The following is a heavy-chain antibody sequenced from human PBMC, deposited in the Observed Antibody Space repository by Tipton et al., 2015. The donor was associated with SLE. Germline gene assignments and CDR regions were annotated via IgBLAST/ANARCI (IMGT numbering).Heavy chain of an antibody. V-gene: IGHV4-38-2*02. Sequence: TLSLTCTVSGYSISSGYYWGRIRQPPGKGLEWIGSIHYSGGTYYNPSLKSRGTISVDTSKNHFSLKLTSVTAADTAVYYCASLDFWSGYWGFQHWGQGTLVTVSS. CDR3: ASLDFWSGYWGFQH. J-gene: IGHJ1*01. CDR2: IHYSGGT. D-gene: IGHD3-3*01. CDR1: GYSISSGYY.